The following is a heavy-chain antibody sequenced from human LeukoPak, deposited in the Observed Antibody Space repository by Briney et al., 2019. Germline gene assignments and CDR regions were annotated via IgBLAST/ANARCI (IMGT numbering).Heavy chain of an antibody. J-gene: IGHJ5*02. Sequence: GGSLRLSCAASGFTFPNTWMSWVRQAPGKGLEWVGRIKSKTDGGTADYAAPGKGRFTISRDDSKNTMYLQMNSLKTEDTAVYDCITWRWFDPWGQGTLVTVSS. V-gene: IGHV3-15*01. CDR3: ITWRWFDP. CDR1: GFTFPNTW. CDR2: IKSKTDGGTA.